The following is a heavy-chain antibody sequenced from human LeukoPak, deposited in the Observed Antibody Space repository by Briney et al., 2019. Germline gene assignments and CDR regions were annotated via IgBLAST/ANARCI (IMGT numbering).Heavy chain of an antibody. CDR1: GVSISGSSYF. J-gene: IGHJ4*02. CDR2: IYYSGST. V-gene: IGHV4-39*02. CDR3: AREAADPSQYYFDY. D-gene: IGHD6-13*01. Sequence: SETLSLTCTVSGVSISGSSYFWGWIRQPPGKGLEWIGSIYYSGSTYYNPSLKSRVTMSVDTFKNQFSLKLSSVTAADTAVYYCAREAADPSQYYFDYWGQGTLVTVSP.